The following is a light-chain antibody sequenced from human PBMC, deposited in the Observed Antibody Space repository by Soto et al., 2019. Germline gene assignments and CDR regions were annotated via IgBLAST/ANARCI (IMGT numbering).Light chain of an antibody. Sequence: EIVLTQSPATLSLSPGERATLSCRASQSVSSSLAWYQQKPGLPPRLLIYDASNRAAGIPARFSGSGSGTDFTLTISSLEPEDFAVYYCKQRSDWPAWTFGQGTKVDI. CDR3: KQRSDWPAWT. CDR2: DAS. V-gene: IGKV3-11*01. CDR1: QSVSSS. J-gene: IGKJ1*01.